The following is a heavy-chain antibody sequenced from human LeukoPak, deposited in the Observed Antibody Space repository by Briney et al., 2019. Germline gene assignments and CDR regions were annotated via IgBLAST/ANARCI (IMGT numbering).Heavy chain of an antibody. CDR1: GFIFSSYS. D-gene: IGHD3-22*01. J-gene: IGHJ6*03. Sequence: GGSLRLSCAASGFIFSSYSMNWVRQAPGKGLEWVSYISSSSSTIYYADSVKGRFTISRDNAKNSLYLQMNSLRAEDTAVYYCARDFLSPYYYDSSGYYYYYYMDVWGKGTTVTVSS. CDR2: ISSSSSTI. CDR3: ARDFLSPYYYDSSGYYYYYYMDV. V-gene: IGHV3-48*04.